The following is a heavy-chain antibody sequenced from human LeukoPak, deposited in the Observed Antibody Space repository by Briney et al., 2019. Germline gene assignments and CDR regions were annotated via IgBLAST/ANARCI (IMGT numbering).Heavy chain of an antibody. CDR1: RFTFIYYA. J-gene: IGHJ4*02. CDR2: ISSNGGNT. Sequence: GGSLRLSCSASRFTFIYYAMHWVRQAPGKGLEYVSGISSNGGNTYYADSVKGRFTMSRANTDNTLYLQMSSLRAEDTALYYCVKDRGQSIETPGHFGSWGQGTLVTVSS. D-gene: IGHD5-24*01. V-gene: IGHV3-64D*06. CDR3: VKDRGQSIETPGHFGS.